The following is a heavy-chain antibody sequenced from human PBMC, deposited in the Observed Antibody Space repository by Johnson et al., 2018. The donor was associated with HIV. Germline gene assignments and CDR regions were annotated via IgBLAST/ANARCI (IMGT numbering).Heavy chain of an antibody. CDR3: AREQWADAFDI. Sequence: VQLVESGGGLVQPGGSLRLSCAASGFTFSSYWMSWVRQAPGKGLEWVSNINHDGSAKYYVDSVKGRFTISRDNAKNSLYLQMNSLRAEDTAVYYCAREQWADAFDIWGQGTMVTVSS. D-gene: IGHD6-19*01. J-gene: IGHJ3*02. V-gene: IGHV3-7*01. CDR1: GFTFSSYW. CDR2: INHDGSAK.